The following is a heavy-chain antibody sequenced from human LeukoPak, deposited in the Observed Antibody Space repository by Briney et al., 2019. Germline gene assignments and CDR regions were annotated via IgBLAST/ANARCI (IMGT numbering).Heavy chain of an antibody. CDR3: AKDSGRHTPQDY. J-gene: IGHJ4*02. CDR1: GFTFSSYA. CDR2: ISGSGGST. V-gene: IGHV3-23*01. Sequence: GGSLRLSCAASGFTFSSYAMSWVRQAPGKGLEWVSSISGSGGSTYSADSVKGRFTISRDNSKNTLYLQMNSLTAEDTAVDYCAKDSGRHTPQDYWGQGTLVTVSS. D-gene: IGHD1-26*01.